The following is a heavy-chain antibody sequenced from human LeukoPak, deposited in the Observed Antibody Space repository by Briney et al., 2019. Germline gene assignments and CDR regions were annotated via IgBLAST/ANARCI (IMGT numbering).Heavy chain of an antibody. CDR3: ARGPRYSFY. D-gene: IGHD6-13*01. J-gene: IGHJ4*02. V-gene: IGHV3-53*01. Sequence: GGSLRLSCAASGFIVSHNYMTWVRQAPGKGLEWISVIYIDGTTYYADSVKGRFTISRDQANNTLYLQMNTLRDEDTAVYYCARGPRYSFYWGQGTLASVSS. CDR1: GFIVSHNY. CDR2: IYIDGTT.